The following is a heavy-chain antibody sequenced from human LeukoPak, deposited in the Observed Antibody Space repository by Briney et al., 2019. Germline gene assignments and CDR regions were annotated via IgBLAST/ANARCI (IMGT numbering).Heavy chain of an antibody. D-gene: IGHD4-17*01. CDR1: GFTFSYFE. J-gene: IGHJ4*02. CDR2: IDGTGTTI. CDR3: ARMTTSSHYFDY. V-gene: IGHV3-48*03. Sequence: GGSLRLSCAASGFTFSYFEMNWVRQAPGKGLERVSYIDGTGTTIYYADSVKGRFTISRDNAKNSLYLQMNSPRAEDTAIYYCARMTTSSHYFDYWGQGTLVTVSS.